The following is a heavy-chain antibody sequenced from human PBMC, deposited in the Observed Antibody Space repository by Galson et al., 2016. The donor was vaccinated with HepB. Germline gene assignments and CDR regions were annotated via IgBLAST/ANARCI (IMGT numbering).Heavy chain of an antibody. CDR1: GFTFNSYAM. J-gene: IGHJ5*02. Sequence: LRLSCAASGFTFNSYAMSWVRQPPGKGLEWIGEIFHSGGPNYNPSLKSRVTISLDKSNNHISLRLSSVTAADTAVYYCTRARRYCSSSSCYLDPWGQGTLVTVSS. V-gene: IGHV4/OR15-8*01. CDR3: TRARRYCSSSSCYLDP. D-gene: IGHD2-2*01. CDR2: IFHSGGP.